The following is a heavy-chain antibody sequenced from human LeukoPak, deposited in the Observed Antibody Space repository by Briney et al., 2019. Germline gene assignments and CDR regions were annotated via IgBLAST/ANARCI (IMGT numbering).Heavy chain of an antibody. CDR1: GGTFSSYA. J-gene: IGHJ4*02. Sequence: GASVKVSCKASGGTFSSYAISWVRQAPGQGLEWMGRIIPILGIANYAQKFQGRVTITADKSTSTAYMELSSLRSEDTAVYYCARERLSEDIVAISPFDYWGQGTLVTVSS. CDR3: ARERLSEDIVAISPFDY. D-gene: IGHD5-12*01. V-gene: IGHV1-69*04. CDR2: IIPILGIA.